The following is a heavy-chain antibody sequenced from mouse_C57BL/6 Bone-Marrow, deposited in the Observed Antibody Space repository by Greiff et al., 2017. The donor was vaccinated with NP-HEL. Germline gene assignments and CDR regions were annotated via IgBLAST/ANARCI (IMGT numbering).Heavy chain of an antibody. CDR2: IDPEDGET. V-gene: IGHV14-2*01. Sequence: EVQLQQPGAELVKPGASVKLSCTASGFNFKDYYMHWVKQRTEQGLEWIGRIDPEDGETKYAPKFQGKATLTADTSSNTAYLQLSSLTSEDTAVYYCASYGYDGDYWGRGTSLTVSS. D-gene: IGHD2-2*01. J-gene: IGHJ2*03. CDR1: GFNFKDYY. CDR3: ASYGYDGDY.